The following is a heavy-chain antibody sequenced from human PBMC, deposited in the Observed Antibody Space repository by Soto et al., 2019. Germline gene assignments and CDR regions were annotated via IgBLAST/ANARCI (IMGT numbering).Heavy chain of an antibody. J-gene: IGHJ6*02. D-gene: IGHD6-13*01. V-gene: IGHV1-69*13. CDR3: ARELAAVYYYGMDV. CDR1: GGTFSSYA. Sequence: ASVKVSCKASGGTFSSYAISWVRQAPGQGLEWMGGIIPIFGTANYAQKFQGRVTITADESTSTAYMELSSLRSEDTAVYYCARELAAVYYYGMDVWGQGTTVTVSS. CDR2: IIPIFGTA.